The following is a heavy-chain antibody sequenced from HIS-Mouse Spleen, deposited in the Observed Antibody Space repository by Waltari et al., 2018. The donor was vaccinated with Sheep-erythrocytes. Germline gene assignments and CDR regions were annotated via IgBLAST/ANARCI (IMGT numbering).Heavy chain of an antibody. V-gene: IGHV1-2*02. Sequence: QVQLVQSGAEVKKPGASVKVSCKASGYTFPGHSLHWVRQAPGQGLEWMGWINPNSGGTNYAQKFQGRVTMTRDTSISTAYMELSRLRSDDTAVYYCARGYYDFWSGSALGAFDIWGQGTMVTVSS. CDR2: INPNSGGT. CDR3: ARGYYDFWSGSALGAFDI. J-gene: IGHJ3*02. D-gene: IGHD3-3*01. CDR1: GYTFPGHS.